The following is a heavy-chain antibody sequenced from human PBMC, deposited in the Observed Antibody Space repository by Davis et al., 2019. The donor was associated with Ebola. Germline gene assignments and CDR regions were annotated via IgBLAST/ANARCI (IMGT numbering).Heavy chain of an antibody. V-gene: IGHV1-46*01. CDR2: INPSGGST. Sequence: QGLEWMGIINPSGGSTSYAQKFQGRVTMTRDTSTSTVYMELSSLRSEDTAVYYCAREIVVVVAATGYYYYGMDVWGKGTTVTVSS. J-gene: IGHJ6*04. D-gene: IGHD2-15*01. CDR3: AREIVVVVAATGYYYYGMDV.